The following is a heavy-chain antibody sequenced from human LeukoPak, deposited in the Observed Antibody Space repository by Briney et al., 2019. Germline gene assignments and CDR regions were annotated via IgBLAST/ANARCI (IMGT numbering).Heavy chain of an antibody. J-gene: IGHJ4*02. Sequence: KASETRSLTCTVSGGSISSSSYYWGWIRQPPGKGLEWIGSIYYSGSTYYNPSLKSRVTISVDTSRNQFSLKLSSVTAADTAVYYCASHRGYSYGYNYWGQGTLVTVSS. CDR1: GGSISSSSYY. CDR3: ASHRGYSYGYNY. CDR2: IYYSGST. V-gene: IGHV4-39*01. D-gene: IGHD5-18*01.